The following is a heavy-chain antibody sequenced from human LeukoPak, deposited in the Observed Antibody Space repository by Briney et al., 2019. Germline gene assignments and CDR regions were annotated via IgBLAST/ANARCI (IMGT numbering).Heavy chain of an antibody. CDR3: ARVLGVRRYYYYMDV. CDR1: GGSISSYY. Sequence: KSSETLSLTCTVSGGSISSYYWSWIRQPPGKGLEWIGYIYYSGSTNYNPSLKSRVTISVDTSKNQFSLKLSSVTAADTAVYYCARVLGVRRYYYYMDVWGKGTTVTISS. CDR2: IYYSGST. J-gene: IGHJ6*03. V-gene: IGHV4-59*01. D-gene: IGHD3-16*01.